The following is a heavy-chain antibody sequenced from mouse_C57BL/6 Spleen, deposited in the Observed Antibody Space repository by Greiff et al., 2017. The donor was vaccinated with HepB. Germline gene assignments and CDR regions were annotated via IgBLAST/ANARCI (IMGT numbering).Heavy chain of an antibody. J-gene: IGHJ2*01. CDR1: GFTFTDYY. CDR2: IRNKANGYTT. CDR3: ARSSPMYYDYDEGLYFDY. D-gene: IGHD2-4*01. V-gene: IGHV7-3*01. Sequence: EVKLVESGGGLVQPGGSLSLSCAASGFTFTDYYMSWVRQPPGKALEWLGFIRNKANGYTTEYSASVKGRFTIYRDNSQSILYLQMNALRAEDSATYYCARSSPMYYDYDEGLYFDYWGQGTTLTVSS.